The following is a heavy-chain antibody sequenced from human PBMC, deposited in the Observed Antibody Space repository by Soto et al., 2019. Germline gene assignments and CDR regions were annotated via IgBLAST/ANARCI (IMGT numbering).Heavy chain of an antibody. CDR1: GFTFSSYA. D-gene: IGHD6-13*01. CDR2: ISYDGSNK. J-gene: IGHJ6*02. V-gene: IGHV3-30-3*01. Sequence: QVQLVESGGGVVQPGRSLRLSCAASGFTFSSYAMHWVRQAPGKGLEWVADISYDGSNKYYADSLKGRFTISRDNSKNTLYLQMNSLRAEDTAVYYCARRPGIAAAGTKYYYYYGMDVWGQGTTVTVSS. CDR3: ARRPGIAAAGTKYYYYYGMDV.